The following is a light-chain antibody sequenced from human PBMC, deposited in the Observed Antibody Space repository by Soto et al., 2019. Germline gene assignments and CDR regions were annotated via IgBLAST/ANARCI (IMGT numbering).Light chain of an antibody. V-gene: IGKV3-11*01. CDR2: DAC. Sequence: DIVLTQSPATLSLSPGERATLSCRASQSVSSYLVWFQQKPGQAPRLLIYDACTRATGIPARFSGSGSGTDFTLTISSLEPEDFAVYYCQQRSNWPLTFGPGTKVDIK. J-gene: IGKJ3*01. CDR1: QSVSSY. CDR3: QQRSNWPLT.